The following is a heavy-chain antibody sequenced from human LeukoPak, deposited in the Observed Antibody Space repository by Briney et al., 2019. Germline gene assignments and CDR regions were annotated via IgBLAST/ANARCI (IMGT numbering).Heavy chain of an antibody. J-gene: IGHJ4*02. CDR2: VYYSGST. CDR1: GASVSSDEYY. D-gene: IGHD5-18*01. CDR3: ARSGYSYGFGYDY. Sequence: SETLSLTCTVSGASVSSDEYYWHWIRKSPGKGLKWIGFVYYSGSTYYNPSLKSRVTISVDTSKNQFSLKLSSVTAADTAVYYCARSGYSYGFGYDYWGQGTLVTVSS. V-gene: IGHV4-39*01.